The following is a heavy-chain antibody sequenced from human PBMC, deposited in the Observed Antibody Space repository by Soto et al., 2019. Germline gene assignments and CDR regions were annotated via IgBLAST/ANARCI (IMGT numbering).Heavy chain of an antibody. J-gene: IGHJ4*02. CDR2: IYYSGST. V-gene: IGHV4-59*08. CDR1: GGSISSYY. Sequence: SETLSLTCTVSGGSISSYYWSWIRQPPGKGLEWIGYIYYSGSTNYNPSLKSRVTISVDTSKNQFSLKLSSVTAADTAVYYCARLLSPSQYYFDYWGQGTLVTVSS. CDR3: ARLLSPSQYYFDY.